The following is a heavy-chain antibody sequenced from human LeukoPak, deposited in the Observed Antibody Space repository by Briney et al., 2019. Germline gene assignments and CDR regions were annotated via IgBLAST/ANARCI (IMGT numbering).Heavy chain of an antibody. D-gene: IGHD3-3*01. V-gene: IGHV1-69*05. CDR2: IIPIFGTA. Sequence: SVKVSCKASGGTFSSYAISWVRQAPGQELEWMGRIIPIFGTANYAQKFQGRVTITTDESTSTAYMELSSLRSEDTAVYYCAREFGSGGDFWSGYYRSSFAFDIWGQGTMVTVSS. CDR1: GGTFSSYA. J-gene: IGHJ3*02. CDR3: AREFGSGGDFWSGYYRSSFAFDI.